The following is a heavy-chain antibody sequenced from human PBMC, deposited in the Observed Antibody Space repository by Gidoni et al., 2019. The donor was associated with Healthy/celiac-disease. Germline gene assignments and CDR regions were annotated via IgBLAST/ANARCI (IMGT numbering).Heavy chain of an antibody. CDR3: AREGAYCGGDCSDDWYFDL. V-gene: IGHV4-4*02. D-gene: IGHD2-21*02. CDR1: GGSISSSNW. Sequence: VSGGSISSSNWWSWVRQPPGKGLEWIGEIYHSGSTTYNPSLKSRVTISVDKSKNQFSLKLSSVTAADTAVYYCAREGAYCGGDCSDDWYFDLWGRGTLVTVSS. CDR2: IYHSGST. J-gene: IGHJ2*01.